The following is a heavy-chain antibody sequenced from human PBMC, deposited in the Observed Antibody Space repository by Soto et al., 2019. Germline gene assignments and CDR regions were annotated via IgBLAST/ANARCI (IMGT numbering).Heavy chain of an antibody. Sequence: QVQLQESGPGLVKPSGTLSLTCAVSGASISSSNWWSWVRQPPGKGLEWIGEIYHSGSTNYNPSLESRVTISVDKSRNQFSLKLSSVTAADPAVYYCARRWGEGRVDYWGQGTLVTVSS. D-gene: IGHD3-10*01. CDR1: GASISSSNW. CDR2: IYHSGST. V-gene: IGHV4-4*02. CDR3: ARRWGEGRVDY. J-gene: IGHJ4*02.